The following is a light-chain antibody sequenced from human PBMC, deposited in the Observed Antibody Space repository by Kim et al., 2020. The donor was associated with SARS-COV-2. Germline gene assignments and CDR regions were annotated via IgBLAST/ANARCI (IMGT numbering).Light chain of an antibody. V-gene: IGKV3-20*01. CDR1: QSVSSSY. CDR3: QQYGSSLTWT. CDR2: GAS. J-gene: IGKJ1*01. Sequence: PGERATLSCRASQSVSSSYLAWYQQKPGQAPRLLIYGASSRATGIPDRFSGSGSGTDFTLTISRLEPEDFAVYYCQQYGSSLTWTFGQGTKVEIK.